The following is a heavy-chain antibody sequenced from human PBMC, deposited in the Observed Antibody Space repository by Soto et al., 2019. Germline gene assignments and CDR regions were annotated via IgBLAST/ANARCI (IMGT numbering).Heavy chain of an antibody. V-gene: IGHV3-30*03. J-gene: IGHJ4*02. Sequence: RQAPGKGLEWVALISYDGNKKFYADSMKGRFTISRDNSKDTLYLQMNSLRPEDTAVYYCARGGVVVTTEPHEYWGQGTLVTVSS. CDR2: ISYDGNKK. CDR3: ARGGVVVTTEPHEY. D-gene: IGHD3-22*01.